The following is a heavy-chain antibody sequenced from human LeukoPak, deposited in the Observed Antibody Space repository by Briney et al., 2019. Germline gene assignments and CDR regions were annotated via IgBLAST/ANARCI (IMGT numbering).Heavy chain of an antibody. Sequence: ASVKVSCKASGYTFTGYYMHWVRQAPGQGLEWMGWINPNSGGTNYAQKFQGRVTMTRDTSISTAYMELSRLRSDDTAVYYCARDGAHYDFWRGYINWFDPWGQGTLVTVSS. CDR2: INPNSGGT. J-gene: IGHJ5*02. V-gene: IGHV1-2*02. CDR3: ARDGAHYDFWRGYINWFDP. CDR1: GYTFTGYY. D-gene: IGHD3-3*01.